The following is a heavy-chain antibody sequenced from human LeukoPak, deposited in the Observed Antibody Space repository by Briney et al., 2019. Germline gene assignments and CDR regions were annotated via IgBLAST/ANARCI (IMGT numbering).Heavy chain of an antibody. CDR2: IIPIFGTA. D-gene: IGHD2-21*02. CDR1: GGTFSSYA. Sequence: SVKVSCKASGGTFSSYAISWVRQAPGQGLEWMGGIIPIFGTANYAQKFQGRVTITADESTSTAYMELSSLRSEDTAVYYCARGVSGIVVVTPDDAFDIWGQGTMVTISS. V-gene: IGHV1-69*13. CDR3: ARGVSGIVVVTPDDAFDI. J-gene: IGHJ3*02.